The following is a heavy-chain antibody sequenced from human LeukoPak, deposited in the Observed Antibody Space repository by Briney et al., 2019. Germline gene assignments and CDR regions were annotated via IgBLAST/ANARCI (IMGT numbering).Heavy chain of an antibody. Sequence: SETLSLTCTVSGGSLSSHYWTWVRQSPGKGLEWIGHISNSGSTNYNPSLKSRVTISIDTSKNQFSLKLSSVTAADTAVYYCGRDALVGYFSYYYMDVWGKGTTVTVSS. CDR1: GGSLSSHY. V-gene: IGHV4-59*11. D-gene: IGHD2-15*01. CDR2: ISNSGST. CDR3: GRDALVGYFSYYYMDV. J-gene: IGHJ6*03.